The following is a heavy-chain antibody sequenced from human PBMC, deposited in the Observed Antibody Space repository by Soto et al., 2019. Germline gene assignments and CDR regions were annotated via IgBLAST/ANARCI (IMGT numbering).Heavy chain of an antibody. CDR3: ARDLKAVVNHIHYNHYGLDV. D-gene: IGHD3-22*01. Sequence: PGGSLRLSCAASGFIFNDYYMSWIRQAPGKGLEWVAYISSGASTISYADSVKGRFTISRDNTKNLLYLQMNSLRAEDTAVYYCARDLKAVVNHIHYNHYGLDVWGQGTPVTVSS. V-gene: IGHV3-11*01. CDR1: GFIFNDYY. J-gene: IGHJ6*02. CDR2: ISSGASTI.